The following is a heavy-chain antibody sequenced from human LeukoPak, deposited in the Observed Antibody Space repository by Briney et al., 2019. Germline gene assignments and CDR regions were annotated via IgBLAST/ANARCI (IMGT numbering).Heavy chain of an antibody. J-gene: IGHJ5*02. CDR3: ATRVARNNWFDP. D-gene: IGHD2-15*01. CDR2: IYYSGST. V-gene: IGHV4-39*01. CDR1: GGSISSSSYY. Sequence: SETLSLTCAVSGGSISSSSYYWGWIRQPPGKGLEWIGSIYYSGSTYYNPSLKSRVTISVDTSKNQFSLKLSSVTAADTAVYYCATRVARNNWFDPWGQGTLVTVSS.